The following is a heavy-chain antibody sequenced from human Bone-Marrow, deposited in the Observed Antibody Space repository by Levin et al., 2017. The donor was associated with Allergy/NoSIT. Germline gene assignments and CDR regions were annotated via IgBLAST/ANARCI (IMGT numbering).Heavy chain of an antibody. V-gene: IGHV3-74*01. J-gene: IGHJ6*02. CDR2: INSDGSST. CDR1: GFTFSSYW. CDR3: AREGGRLRFLEWLCYYYYYDGMDV. D-gene: IGHD3-3*01. Sequence: GESLKISCAASGFTFSSYWMHWVRQAPGKGLVWVSRINSDGSSTSYADSVKGRFTISRDNAKNTLYLQMNSLRAEDTAVYYCAREGGRLRFLEWLCYYYYYDGMDVWGQGTTVTVSS.